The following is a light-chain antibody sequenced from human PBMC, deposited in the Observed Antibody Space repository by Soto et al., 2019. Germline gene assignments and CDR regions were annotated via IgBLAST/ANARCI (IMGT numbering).Light chain of an antibody. J-gene: IGKJ1*01. V-gene: IGKV3-20*01. CDR2: GAS. CDR3: QQYVSSPWA. Sequence: EIVLEQSPGTLSLSPGERATLSCRASQSVTNSFLAWYQQKPGQAPRLLIYGASRRATGIPDRFTGSGSGTDFTLTISRLEPEDFAVYYCQQYVSSPWAFGQGTKVDI. CDR1: QSVTNSF.